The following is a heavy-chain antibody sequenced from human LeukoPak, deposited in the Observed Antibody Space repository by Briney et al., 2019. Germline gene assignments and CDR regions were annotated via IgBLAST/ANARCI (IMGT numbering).Heavy chain of an antibody. CDR2: IKQDGSEK. CDR3: ARFGGSSWQFDY. J-gene: IGHJ4*02. CDR1: GFTFTNAW. V-gene: IGHV3-7*01. D-gene: IGHD6-13*01. Sequence: GGSLRLSCAASGFTFTNAWMSWVRQAPGKGLEWVANIKQDGSEKYYVDSVKGRFTISRDNAKNSLYLQMNSLRAEDTAVYYCARFGGSSWQFDYWGQGTLVTVSS.